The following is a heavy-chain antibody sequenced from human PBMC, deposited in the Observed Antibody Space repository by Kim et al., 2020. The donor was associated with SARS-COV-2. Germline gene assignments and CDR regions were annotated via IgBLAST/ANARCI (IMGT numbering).Heavy chain of an antibody. CDR3: ARGNTETIDY. Sequence: ASVKVSCKTSGYTFTKYYLHWVRQAPGQGPEWMGRINPHSGGTTYAQKFQDRVTMTRDMSITTAYMDLSSLRSDDSVMYYCARGNTETIDYWGQGTLVTVSS. CDR2: INPHSGGT. J-gene: IGHJ4*02. CDR1: GYTFTKYY. V-gene: IGHV1-2*05.